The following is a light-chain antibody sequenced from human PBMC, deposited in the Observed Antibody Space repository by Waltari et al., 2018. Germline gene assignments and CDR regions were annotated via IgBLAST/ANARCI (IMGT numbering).Light chain of an antibody. V-gene: IGKV1-5*01. CDR1: QSISNW. CDR3: QQYNSYSPYT. J-gene: IGKJ2*01. CDR2: DAS. Sequence: DIQMTQSPSTLSASVGDRVTITCLASQSISNWLAWYQQKPGKAPKLLVYDASSLESGVPSRFSGSGSGTEFTLTITSLQPDDFATYYCQQYNSYSPYTFGQGTKLEIK.